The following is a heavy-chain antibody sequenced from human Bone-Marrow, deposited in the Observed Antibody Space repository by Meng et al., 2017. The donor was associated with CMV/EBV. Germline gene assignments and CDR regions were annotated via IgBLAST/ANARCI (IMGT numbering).Heavy chain of an antibody. V-gene: IGHV4-59*01. Sequence: GSLRLSCTVSGGSISSYYWSWIRQPPGKGLEWIGYTYYSGSTNYNPSLKSRVTISVDTSKNQFSLKLSSVTAADTAVYYCARAGDPVKWYFDLWGRGTLVTVSS. CDR2: TYYSGST. J-gene: IGHJ2*01. CDR1: GGSISSYY. CDR3: ARAGDPVKWYFDL.